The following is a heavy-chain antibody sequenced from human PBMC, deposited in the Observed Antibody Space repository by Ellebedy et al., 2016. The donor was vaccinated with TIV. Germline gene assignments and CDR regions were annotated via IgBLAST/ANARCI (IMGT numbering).Heavy chain of an antibody. V-gene: IGHV3-23*01. Sequence: GESLKISCAASGFTFSSYAMSWVRQAPGKGLEWVSAISGSGGRTYYADAVKGRFTISRDNSKNTLYMHMKSLRAEDTAVYYCARPWVEMATIGDAFDIWGQGTMVTVSS. CDR3: ARPWVEMATIGDAFDI. CDR1: GFTFSSYA. D-gene: IGHD5-24*01. J-gene: IGHJ3*02. CDR2: ISGSGGRT.